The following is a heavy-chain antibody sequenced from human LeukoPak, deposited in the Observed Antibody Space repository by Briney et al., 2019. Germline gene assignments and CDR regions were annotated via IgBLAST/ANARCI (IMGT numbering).Heavy chain of an antibody. D-gene: IGHD5-12*01. CDR3: ARVPSGYSGLTLFDY. J-gene: IGHJ4*02. Sequence: SETLSLTCTVSGDSISSYYWSWIRQPPGKGLEWIGYIYYSGSTNYNPSLESRVTISVDTSKNQFSLKMTSVTAADTAVYYCARVPSGYSGLTLFDYWGQGTLVTVSS. CDR1: GDSISSYY. V-gene: IGHV4-59*01. CDR2: IYYSGST.